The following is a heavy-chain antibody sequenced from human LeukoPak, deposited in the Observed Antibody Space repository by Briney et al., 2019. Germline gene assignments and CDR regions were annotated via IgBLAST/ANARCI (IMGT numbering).Heavy chain of an antibody. D-gene: IGHD2-2*01. J-gene: IGHJ5*02. Sequence: PGGSLRLSCAASGXTFNSYEMNWVRQAPGKGLEWVSYISSSGSTIYYADSVKGRFTISRDNAKNSLYLQMNSLRAEDTAVYYCARDLDIVVVPAAMEDWFDPWGQGTLVTVSS. CDR2: ISSSGSTI. V-gene: IGHV3-48*03. CDR1: GXTFNSYE. CDR3: ARDLDIVVVPAAMEDWFDP.